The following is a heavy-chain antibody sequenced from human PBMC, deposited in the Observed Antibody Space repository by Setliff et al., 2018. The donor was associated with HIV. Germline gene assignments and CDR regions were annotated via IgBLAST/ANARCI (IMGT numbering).Heavy chain of an antibody. J-gene: IGHJ6*02. Sequence: ASVKVSCKASGYAFTSYYMHWVRQAPGQGLEWMGIINPSGGSTSYAQKFQGRVTMTRDTSTSTVYMELSSLRSEDTAVYYCVRGLGYCSSTSCSVGYYGMDVWGQGTTVTVSS. CDR3: VRGLGYCSSTSCSVGYYGMDV. D-gene: IGHD2-2*01. V-gene: IGHV1-46*01. CDR2: INPSGGST. CDR1: GYAFTSYY.